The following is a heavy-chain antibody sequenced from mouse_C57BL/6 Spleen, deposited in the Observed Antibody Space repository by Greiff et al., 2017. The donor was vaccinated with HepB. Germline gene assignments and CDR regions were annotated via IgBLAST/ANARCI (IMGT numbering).Heavy chain of an antibody. Sequence: LQESGPGLVKPSQSLSLTCSVTGYSITSGYYWNWIRQFPGNKLEWMGYISYDGSNNYNPSLKNRISITRDTSKNQFFLKLNSVTTEDTATYYCAREDGNYGGYFDVWGTGTTVTVSS. CDR3: AREDGNYGGYFDV. D-gene: IGHD2-1*01. V-gene: IGHV3-6*01. CDR1: GYSITSGYY. J-gene: IGHJ1*03. CDR2: ISYDGSN.